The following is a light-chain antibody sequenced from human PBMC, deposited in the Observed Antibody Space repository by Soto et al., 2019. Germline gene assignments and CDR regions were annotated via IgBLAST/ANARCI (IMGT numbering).Light chain of an antibody. Sequence: EKMMTQAPAPLSFSPGGRNTPPLRGSQSVSSNLAWYQQTPGLSPRLLIYGASTRATGIPARFSGSGSGTEFTLTIISLQSEDFAVYYCQQYNNWPPITFGQGTRLEIK. CDR1: QSVSSN. CDR2: GAS. V-gene: IGKV3-15*01. J-gene: IGKJ5*01. CDR3: QQYNNWPPIT.